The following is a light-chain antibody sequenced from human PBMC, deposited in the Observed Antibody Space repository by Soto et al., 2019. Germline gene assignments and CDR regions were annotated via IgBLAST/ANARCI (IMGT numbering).Light chain of an antibody. V-gene: IGKV1-5*01. CDR2: DVS. J-gene: IGKJ1*01. CDR3: QEYTTYSRT. CDR1: QTISSW. Sequence: DIQMTQSPSTLSASVGDRVTITCRASQTISSWLAWYQQKPGKAPKVLIYDVSTLESGVPSRFSGGGSGTEFTLTISSLPADDFATYYCQEYTTYSRTFGQGTKVEVK.